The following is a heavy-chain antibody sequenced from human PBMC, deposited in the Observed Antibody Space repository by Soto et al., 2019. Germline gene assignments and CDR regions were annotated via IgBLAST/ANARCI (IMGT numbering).Heavy chain of an antibody. V-gene: IGHV4-59*01. CDR1: GGSISSYY. CDR2: IYYSGST. J-gene: IGHJ5*02. D-gene: IGHD6-6*01. CDR3: ARENLTGEGASSSSGWFDP. Sequence: SETLSLTCTVSGGSISSYYWSWIRQPPGKGLEWIGYIYYSGSTNYNPSLKSRVTISVDTSKNQFSLKLSSVTAADTAVYYCARENLTGEGASSSSGWFDPWGQGTLVTVSS.